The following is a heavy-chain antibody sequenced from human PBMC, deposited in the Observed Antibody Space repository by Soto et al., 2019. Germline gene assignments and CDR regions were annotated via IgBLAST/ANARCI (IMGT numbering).Heavy chain of an antibody. CDR2: ISSSSSYI. CDR3: ASRIGYCSSTSFYAGNDYYYYGMDV. V-gene: IGHV3-21*01. D-gene: IGHD2-2*01. CDR1: GFTFSSYS. J-gene: IGHJ6*02. Sequence: EVQLVESGGGLVKPGGSLRLSCAASGFTFSSYSMNWVRQAPGKGLEWVSSISSSSSYIYYADSVKGRFTISRDNAKNCLCLQMNSLRAEDTAVYYCASRIGYCSSTSFYAGNDYYYYGMDVWGQGTTVTVSS.